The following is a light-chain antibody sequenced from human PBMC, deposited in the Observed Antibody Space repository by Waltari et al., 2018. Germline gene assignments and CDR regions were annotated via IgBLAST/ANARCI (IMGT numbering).Light chain of an antibody. CDR2: DVS. Sequence: QSALTQPASVSGSPGQSITISCTGTGSDVGGYDYVSWYQHHPGKAPKLMIYDVSNRPSGVSNRFSGSKSCNTASLTISGLQAEDEADYFCSSYASSSTLVFGGGTKLTVL. J-gene: IGLJ3*02. V-gene: IGLV2-14*03. CDR1: GSDVGGYDY. CDR3: SSYASSSTLV.